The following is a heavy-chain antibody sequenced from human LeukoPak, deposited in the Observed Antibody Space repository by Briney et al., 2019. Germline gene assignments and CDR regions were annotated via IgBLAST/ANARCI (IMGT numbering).Heavy chain of an antibody. J-gene: IGHJ4*02. Sequence: SETLSLTCAVSGGSISSSHWGSWVRQPPGKGLEYIGEIYHSGSTNYNPSLKSRVTISVDKSKNQFSLKLSSVTAADTAVYYCARDSITGTYRFDSWGQGTLVTVSS. D-gene: IGHD1-14*01. CDR2: IYHSGST. V-gene: IGHV4-4*02. CDR1: GGSISSSHW. CDR3: ARDSITGTYRFDS.